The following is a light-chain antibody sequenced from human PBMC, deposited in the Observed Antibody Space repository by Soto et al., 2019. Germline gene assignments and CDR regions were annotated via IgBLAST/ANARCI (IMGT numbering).Light chain of an antibody. CDR1: QSVSSN. J-gene: IGKJ3*01. CDR3: QQYQNWPLT. CDR2: GAS. V-gene: IGKV3-15*01. Sequence: EIVLKHYPGKLCLAGEERTTLSCRASQSVSSNYLAWYQQKPGQAPRLLIYGASTRPPALPDRFSGSGSGTDFTLTISSLQSEDFAVYFCQQYQNWPLTFGPGTKVDIK.